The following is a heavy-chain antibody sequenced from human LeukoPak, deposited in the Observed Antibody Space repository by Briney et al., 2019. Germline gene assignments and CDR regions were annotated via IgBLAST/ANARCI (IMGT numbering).Heavy chain of an antibody. D-gene: IGHD2-2*01. Sequence: GGSLRLSCAASGFTFSSHSMNWVRQAPGKGLEWVSSISPSGNYIYYADSVEGRFTISKDNAKNSLYLQMNSLRAEDTAVYYCARDLSSSTSCYSYWGQGTLVTVSS. CDR1: GFTFSSHS. CDR3: ARDLSSSTSCYSY. J-gene: IGHJ4*02. CDR2: ISPSGNYI. V-gene: IGHV3-21*01.